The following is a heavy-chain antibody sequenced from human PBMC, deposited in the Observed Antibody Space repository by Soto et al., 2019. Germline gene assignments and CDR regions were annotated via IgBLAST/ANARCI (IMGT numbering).Heavy chain of an antibody. J-gene: IGHJ4*02. CDR3: AKDIYSSSSGQDY. V-gene: IGHV3-33*03. CDR2: IWYDGSNK. Sequence: HPGGSLRLSCAASGFTFSSYGMHWVRQAPGKGLEWVAVIWYDGSNKYYADSVKGRFTISSDNAKNSLFLQMNSLRADDTALYFCAKDIYSSSSGQDYWGQGTPATVSS. CDR1: GFTFSSYG. D-gene: IGHD6-6*01.